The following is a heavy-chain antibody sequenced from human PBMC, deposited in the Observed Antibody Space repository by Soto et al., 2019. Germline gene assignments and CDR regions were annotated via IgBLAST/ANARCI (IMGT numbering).Heavy chain of an antibody. CDR1: GFTFSNAW. D-gene: IGHD3-9*01. CDR2: IKSKTDGGTT. V-gene: IGHV3-15*01. Sequence: PGGSLRLSCAASGFTFSNAWMSWVRQAPGKGLEWVGRIKSKTDGGTTDYAAPVKGRFTISRDDSKNTLYLQMNSLKTEDTAVYYCTTLYDILTDDAFDIWGQGTMVTVSS. J-gene: IGHJ3*02. CDR3: TTLYDILTDDAFDI.